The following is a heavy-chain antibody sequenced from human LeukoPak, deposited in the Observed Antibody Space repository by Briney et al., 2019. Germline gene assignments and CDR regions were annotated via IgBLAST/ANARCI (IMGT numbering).Heavy chain of an antibody. Sequence: PGGSLRLSCAASGFTFSDYYMSWIRQAPGKGLEWVSYISSSGSTIYYADSVKGRFTISRDNAKNSLHLQMNSLRAEDTAVYYCARDGYSGYDDYFDYWGQGTLVTVSS. D-gene: IGHD5-12*01. CDR3: ARDGYSGYDDYFDY. J-gene: IGHJ4*02. CDR1: GFTFSDYY. CDR2: ISSSGSTI. V-gene: IGHV3-11*01.